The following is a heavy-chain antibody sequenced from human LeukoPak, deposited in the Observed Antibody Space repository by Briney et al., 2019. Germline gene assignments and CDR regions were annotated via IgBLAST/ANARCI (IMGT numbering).Heavy chain of an antibody. J-gene: IGHJ3*02. D-gene: IGHD3-22*01. CDR1: GFTFSSYE. Sequence: GGSLRLSCAASGFTFSSYEMNWVRQAPGKGLEWVSYISSSGSTIYYADSVKDRFTISRDNAKNSLYLQMNSLRAEDTAVYYCARDLAYYYDSSAFDIWGQGTMVTVSS. V-gene: IGHV3-48*03. CDR3: ARDLAYYYDSSAFDI. CDR2: ISSSGSTI.